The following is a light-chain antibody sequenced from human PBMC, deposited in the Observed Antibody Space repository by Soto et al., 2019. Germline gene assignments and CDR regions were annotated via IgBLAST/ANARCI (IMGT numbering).Light chain of an antibody. CDR3: QQYDIPPQT. CDR1: QRISSMY. V-gene: IGKV3-20*01. Sequence: IVLTQSLCTLSLSPGDRGGLSCRARQRISSMYLAWYQQKPGRAPRLIIYGASRRATGIPERFSGSESGTDFTLTISRLEPEDFAVYYCQQYDIPPQTFGRGTKVDIK. CDR2: GAS. J-gene: IGKJ1*01.